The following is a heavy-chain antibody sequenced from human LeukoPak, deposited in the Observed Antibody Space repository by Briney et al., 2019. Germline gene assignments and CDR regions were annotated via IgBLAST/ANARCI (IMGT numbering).Heavy chain of an antibody. CDR1: GFTFSSYA. CDR3: AKDSGCDYPGEGFDP. CDR2: IRGSGEST. J-gene: IGHJ5*02. D-gene: IGHD1-26*01. V-gene: IGHV3-23*01. Sequence: PEGPLRLSCAASGFTFSSYAMSWLRQAPGKGREGVSAIRGSGESTYYADSVRARFTIFRHNSKNTLYLQMNSLRAEDTAVYYCAKDSGCDYPGEGFDPWGQGTLVTVSS.